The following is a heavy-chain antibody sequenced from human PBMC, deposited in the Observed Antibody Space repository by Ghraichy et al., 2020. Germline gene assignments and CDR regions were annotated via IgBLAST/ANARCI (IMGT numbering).Heavy chain of an antibody. CDR1: GFTFSTYS. CDR2: ISSTSRTI. J-gene: IGHJ4*02. Sequence: SCAASGFTFSTYSMNWVRQAPGKGLEWISYISSTSRTIFYADSVKGRFTISRDNAKNSLYPQMNSLRDEDTAVYYCARDSLEGDSRYYFDYWGQGTLVTVSS. CDR3: ARDSLEGDSRYYFDY. V-gene: IGHV3-48*02. D-gene: IGHD2-21*02.